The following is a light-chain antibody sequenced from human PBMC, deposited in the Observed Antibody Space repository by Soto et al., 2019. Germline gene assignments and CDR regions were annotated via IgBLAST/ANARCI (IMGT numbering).Light chain of an antibody. Sequence: QTVVTQEPSLTVSPGGTVTLTCGSSTGAVTSGHYPYWFQQKPGQAPRTLIYDTSNKHSWTPARFSGSLLGGKAALALSGAQREDEAEYYCLLSYRGAREVFGGGTKLTVL. CDR1: TGAVTSGHY. CDR2: DTS. V-gene: IGLV7-46*01. CDR3: LLSYRGAREV. J-gene: IGLJ3*02.